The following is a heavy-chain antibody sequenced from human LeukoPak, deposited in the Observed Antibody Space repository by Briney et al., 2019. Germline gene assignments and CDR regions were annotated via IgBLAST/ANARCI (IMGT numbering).Heavy chain of an antibody. V-gene: IGHV4-59*12. D-gene: IGHD1-26*01. CDR1: GGSISSYY. CDR2: IYYSGST. Sequence: PSETLSLTCTVSGGSISSYYWSWIRQPPGKGLEWIGYIYYSGSTNYNPSLKSRVTISVDTSKNQFSLKLSFVTAADTAVYYCARVRWELPAYYYYYYMDVWGKGTTVTVSS. J-gene: IGHJ6*03. CDR3: ARVRWELPAYYYYYYMDV.